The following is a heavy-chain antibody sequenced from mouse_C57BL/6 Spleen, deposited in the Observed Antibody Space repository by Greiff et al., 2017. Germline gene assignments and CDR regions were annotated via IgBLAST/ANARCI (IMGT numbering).Heavy chain of an antibody. CDR2: IDPSDSYT. CDR1: GYTFTSYW. V-gene: IGHV1-69*01. Sequence: QVQLQQSGAELVMPGASVKLSCKASGYTFTSYWMHWVKQRPGQGLEWIGEIDPSDSYTNYNQKFKGKSTLTVDKSSSTAYMQLSSLTSEDSAVYYCALYYGNSVAYWGQGTLVTVSA. J-gene: IGHJ3*01. CDR3: ALYYGNSVAY. D-gene: IGHD2-1*01.